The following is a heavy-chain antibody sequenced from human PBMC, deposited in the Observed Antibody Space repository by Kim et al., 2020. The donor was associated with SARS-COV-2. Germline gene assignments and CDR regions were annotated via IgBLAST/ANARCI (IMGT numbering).Heavy chain of an antibody. Sequence: SETLSLTCTLSGGSIGSKYWTWIRHAPGKGLEWIGHISYTGSTNYNPSLQSRVTMSVDTSKNEFSLKLSSVTAADTAVYYCARCEGSTWY. CDR3: ARCEGSTWY. J-gene: IGHJ2*01. CDR2: ISYTGST. D-gene: IGHD6-13*01. V-gene: IGHV4-59*01. CDR1: GGSIGSKY.